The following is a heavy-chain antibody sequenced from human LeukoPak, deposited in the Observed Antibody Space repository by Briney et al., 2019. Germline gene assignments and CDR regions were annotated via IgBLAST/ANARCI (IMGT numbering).Heavy chain of an antibody. J-gene: IGHJ4*02. D-gene: IGHD2-2*01. CDR3: ARHARGGRYCSSTSCPDY. V-gene: IGHV4-39*01. Sequence: PSGTLSLTCTVSGGSISSSSYYWGWIRQPPGKGLEWIGSIYYSGSTYYNPSLKSRVTISVDTSKNQFSLKLSSVTAADTAVYYCARHARGGRYCSSTSCPDYWGQGTLVTVSS. CDR1: GGSISSSSYY. CDR2: IYYSGST.